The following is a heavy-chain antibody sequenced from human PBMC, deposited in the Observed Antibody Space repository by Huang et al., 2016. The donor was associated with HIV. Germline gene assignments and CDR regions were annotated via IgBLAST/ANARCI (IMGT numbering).Heavy chain of an antibody. D-gene: IGHD3-9*01. CDR1: GGSFTNYY. V-gene: IGHV4-34*01. J-gene: IGHJ2*01. CDR3: VRCPRYVSADWYARLRNYWFFDL. CDR2: INNGGST. Sequence: QQQLQQWGAGLLKPSETLSLTCAVYGGSFTNYYWGWIRQPPGKGLEWIVEINNGGSTQYSPSLKSRVTISLDTSKNQVSLKLTSVSAADPAVYYCVRCPRYVSADWYARLRNYWFFDLWGRGSLVSVSS.